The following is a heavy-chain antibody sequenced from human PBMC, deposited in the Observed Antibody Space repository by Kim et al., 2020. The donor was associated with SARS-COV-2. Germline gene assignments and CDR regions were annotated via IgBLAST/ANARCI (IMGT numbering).Heavy chain of an antibody. V-gene: IGHV3-48*02. J-gene: IGHJ2*01. CDR1: EFNFGTFT. D-gene: IGHD5-12*01. CDR3: ARSLRGYGLFEL. CDR2: MGARSGPS. Sequence: GGSLRLSCEASEFNFGTFTMGWVRQAPGKGLEWVSYMGARSGPSLYADSVQGRFTISRDNANNALFLQMDSLRDEATATYHCARSLRGYGLFELWGPGTL.